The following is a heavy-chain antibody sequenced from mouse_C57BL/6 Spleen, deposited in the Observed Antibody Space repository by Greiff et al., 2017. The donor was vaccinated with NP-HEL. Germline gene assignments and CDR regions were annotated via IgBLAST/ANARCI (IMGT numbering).Heavy chain of an antibody. CDR3: ARSYGNLYYAMDY. Sequence: VQLQQSGTELVKPGASVKLSCKASGYTFTSYWMHWVKQRPGQGLEWIGNINPSNGGTNYNEKFKSKATLTVDKSSSTAYMQLSSLTSEDSAVYYCARSYGNLYYAMDYWGQGTSVTVSS. CDR2: INPSNGGT. V-gene: IGHV1-53*01. J-gene: IGHJ4*01. D-gene: IGHD2-1*01. CDR1: GYTFTSYW.